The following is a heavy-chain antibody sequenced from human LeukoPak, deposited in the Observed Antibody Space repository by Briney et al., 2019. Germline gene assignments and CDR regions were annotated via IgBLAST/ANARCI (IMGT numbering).Heavy chain of an antibody. V-gene: IGHV3-48*03. CDR3: ARGDHYDFWRGYGYYYYGMDV. D-gene: IGHD3-3*01. Sequence: GGSLRLSCAASGCTFSSYEMNWVRQAPGKGLEWVSYISSSGSTIYYADSVKGRFTISRDNAKNSLYLQMNSLRAEDTAVYYCARGDHYDFWRGYGYYYYGMDVWGQGTTVTVSS. J-gene: IGHJ6*02. CDR1: GCTFSSYE. CDR2: ISSSGSTI.